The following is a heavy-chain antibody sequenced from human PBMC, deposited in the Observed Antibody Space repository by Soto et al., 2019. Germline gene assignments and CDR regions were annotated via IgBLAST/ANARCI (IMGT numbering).Heavy chain of an antibody. CDR3: ARGYYGSGSYYYYYYMDV. V-gene: IGHV1-8*01. CDR1: GYTFTSYD. J-gene: IGHJ6*03. D-gene: IGHD3-10*01. CDR2: MNPNSGNT. Sequence: ASVKVSCKASGYTFTSYDINWVRQATGQGLEWMGWMNPNSGNTGYAQKFQGRVTMTRNTSISTAYMELSSLRSEDTAVYYCARGYYGSGSYYYYYYMDVWGKGTTVTVSS.